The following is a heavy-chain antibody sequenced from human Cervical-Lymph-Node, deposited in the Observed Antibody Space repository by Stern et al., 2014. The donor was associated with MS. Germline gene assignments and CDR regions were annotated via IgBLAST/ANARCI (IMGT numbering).Heavy chain of an antibody. CDR2: ISNDGSKE. CDR3: ASSTLSDAFDI. V-gene: IGHV3-30*03. D-gene: IGHD3-10*01. J-gene: IGHJ3*02. CDR1: RFTFNSFG. Sequence: VQLVESGGGVVQPGKSLRLSCAASRFTFNSFGMHWVRQSPGKGLEWVSLISNDGSKEYYAGSVKGRFTISRDNSKNTMSLQMNSLTVEDTAVYYCASSTLSDAFDIWGQGTLVTVSS.